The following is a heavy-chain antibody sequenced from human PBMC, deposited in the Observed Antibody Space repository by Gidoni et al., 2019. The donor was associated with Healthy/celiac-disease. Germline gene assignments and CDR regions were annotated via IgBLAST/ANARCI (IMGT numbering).Heavy chain of an antibody. CDR2: INHSGST. J-gene: IGHJ5*02. D-gene: IGHD6-13*01. Sequence: QVQLQQWGAGLLKPSETLSLTCAVYGGSFSGYYWSWIRQPPGKGLEWIGEINHSGSTNYNPSLKSRVTISVDTSKNQFSLKLSSVTAADTAVYYCARDGDSSSRYNWFDPWGQGTLVTVSS. CDR1: GGSFSGYY. V-gene: IGHV4-34*01. CDR3: ARDGDSSSRYNWFDP.